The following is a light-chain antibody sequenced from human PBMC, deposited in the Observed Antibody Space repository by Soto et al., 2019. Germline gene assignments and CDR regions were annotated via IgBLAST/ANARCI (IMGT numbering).Light chain of an antibody. CDR3: MQGTHRRT. Sequence: DIEMTQSPLSLPVTLGQPASISCRSSQSLVNSDGNTYLNWFQQRPGQSPRRLIYRVSNRDSGVPDRFSGSGSGTDFTLKISRVEAEDVGVYYCMQGTHRRTFGQGTKVDIK. CDR2: RVS. J-gene: IGKJ1*01. V-gene: IGKV2-30*01. CDR1: QSLVNSDGNTY.